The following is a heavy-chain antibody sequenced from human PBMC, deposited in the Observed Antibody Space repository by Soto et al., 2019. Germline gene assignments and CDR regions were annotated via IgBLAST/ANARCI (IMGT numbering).Heavy chain of an antibody. CDR1: GGTFSSYA. CDR2: IIPIFGTA. J-gene: IGHJ4*02. D-gene: IGHD3-16*01. V-gene: IGHV1-69*13. CDR3: ARSPFGLGRYFDY. Sequence: SVKVSCKASGGTFSSYAISWVRQAPGQGLEWMGGIIPIFGTANYAQKFQGRVTITADESTSTAYMELSSLRSEDTAVYYCARSPFGLGRYFDYWGQGTLVTVSS.